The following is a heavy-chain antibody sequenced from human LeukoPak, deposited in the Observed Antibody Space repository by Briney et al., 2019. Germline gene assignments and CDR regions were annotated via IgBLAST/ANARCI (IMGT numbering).Heavy chain of an antibody. V-gene: IGHV1-69*13. J-gene: IGHJ4*02. CDR3: ARPYDSSGYYYFGY. Sequence: ASVKVSCKASGGTFSSYAISWVRQAPGQGLEWMGGIIPIFGTANYAQKFQGRVTITADESTSTAYMELSSLGSEDTAVYYCARPYDSSGYYYFGYWGQGTLVTVSS. CDR2: IIPIFGTA. D-gene: IGHD3-22*01. CDR1: GGTFSSYA.